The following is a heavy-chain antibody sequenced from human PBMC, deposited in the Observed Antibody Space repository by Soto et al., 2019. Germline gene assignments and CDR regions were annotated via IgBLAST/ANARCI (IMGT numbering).Heavy chain of an antibody. D-gene: IGHD4-17*01. V-gene: IGHV3-23*01. CDR3: ATNPTDS. Sequence: GGSLRLSCEASGFTFSTSAMTWVRQAPGKGLEWVSAISGSFGNTYYADSVKGRFTISRDNSKNILYLQLNSLRAEDTAIYYCATNPTDSWGQGTLVTVSS. J-gene: IGHJ4*02. CDR2: ISGSFGNT. CDR1: GFTFSTSA.